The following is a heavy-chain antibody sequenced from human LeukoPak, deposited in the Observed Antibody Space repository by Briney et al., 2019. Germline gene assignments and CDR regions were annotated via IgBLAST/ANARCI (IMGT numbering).Heavy chain of an antibody. CDR2: ISGSGGST. J-gene: IGHJ3*02. CDR1: GYRFTSYW. CDR3: AKVNYGSGSYLPHDAFDI. V-gene: IGHV3-23*01. Sequence: GESLKISCKGSGYRFTSYWIGWVRQAPGKGLEWVSAISGSGGSTYYADSVKGRFTISRDNSKNTLYLQMNSLRAEDTAVYYCAKVNYGSGSYLPHDAFDIWGQGTMVTVSS. D-gene: IGHD3-10*01.